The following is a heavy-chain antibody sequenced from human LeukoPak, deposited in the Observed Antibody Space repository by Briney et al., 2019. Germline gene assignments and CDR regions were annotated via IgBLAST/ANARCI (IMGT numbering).Heavy chain of an antibody. D-gene: IGHD1-26*01. Sequence: PGGSLRLSCAASGFTFSSYAMHWVRQATGKGLEWVSAIGTAGDTYYPGSVKGRFTISRENAKNSLSLQMNSLRAEDTAVYYCVRQQTPHGNFDYWGQGTLVTASS. J-gene: IGHJ4*02. V-gene: IGHV3-13*01. CDR2: IGTAGDT. CDR3: VRQQTPHGNFDY. CDR1: GFTFSSYA.